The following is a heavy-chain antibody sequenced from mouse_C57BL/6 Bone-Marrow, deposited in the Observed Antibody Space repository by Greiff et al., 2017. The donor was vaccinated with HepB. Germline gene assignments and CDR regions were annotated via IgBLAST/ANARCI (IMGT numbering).Heavy chain of an antibody. CDR2: INPSSGYT. CDR1: GYTFTSYW. V-gene: IGHV1-7*01. D-gene: IGHD1-1*01. Sequence: VHLVESGAELAKPGASVKLSCKASGYTFTSYWMHWVKQRPGQGLEWIGYINPSSGYTKYNQKFKDKATLTADKSSSTAYMQLSSLTYEDSAVYYCASLITTVVAPNYWGQGTTLTVSS. J-gene: IGHJ2*01. CDR3: ASLITTVVAPNY.